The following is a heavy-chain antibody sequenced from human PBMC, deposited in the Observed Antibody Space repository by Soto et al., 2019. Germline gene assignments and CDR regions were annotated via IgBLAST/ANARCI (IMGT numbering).Heavy chain of an antibody. CDR1: GFTFDDYT. CDR3: AKDIGKDSSSWYFDY. J-gene: IGHJ4*02. Sequence: EVQLVESGGVVVQPGGSLRLSCAASGFTFDDYTMHWVRQAPGKGLEWVSLISWDGGSTYYADSVKGRFTISRDNSKNSLYLQMNRLRTEDTALYYCAKDIGKDSSSWYFDYWGQGTLVTVSS. V-gene: IGHV3-43*01. CDR2: ISWDGGST. D-gene: IGHD6-13*01.